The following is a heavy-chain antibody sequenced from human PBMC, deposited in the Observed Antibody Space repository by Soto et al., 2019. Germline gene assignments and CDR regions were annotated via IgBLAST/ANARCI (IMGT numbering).Heavy chain of an antibody. CDR1: NGSISNYY. V-gene: IGHV4-59*01. CDR3: ARAPRAAIPDH. Sequence: PSETLSLTCTVSNGSISNYYWTWVRQSPGKGLEWIGFAYYSGSTNYNPSLKSQVTISIHTSKNQCSMKLKSVTAADAAVYYCARAPRAAIPDHWGQGTLVTVSS. J-gene: IGHJ4*02. CDR2: AYYSGST. D-gene: IGHD2-15*01.